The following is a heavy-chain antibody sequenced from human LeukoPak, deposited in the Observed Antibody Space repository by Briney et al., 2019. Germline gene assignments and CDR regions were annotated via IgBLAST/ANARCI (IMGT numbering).Heavy chain of an antibody. Sequence: GASVKVSCKASGYTFTGYYIHWVRQAPGQGLEWMGLINPGGDNTDYAQNFQGRVTMTRDTSTSTVYMGLSSLRSEDTAVYYCARIRDGYNDAYDIWGRGTMVTVSS. D-gene: IGHD5-24*01. CDR1: GYTFTGYY. V-gene: IGHV1-46*01. J-gene: IGHJ3*02. CDR2: INPGGDNT. CDR3: ARIRDGYNDAYDI.